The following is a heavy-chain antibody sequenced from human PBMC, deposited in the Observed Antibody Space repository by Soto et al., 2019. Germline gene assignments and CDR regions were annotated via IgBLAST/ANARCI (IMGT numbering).Heavy chain of an antibody. Sequence: SETLSLTCAVSGGSISSGGYSWSWIRQPPGKGLEWIGYMYHSGSTYYNPSLKSRVTISIDRSKNQFSLKLSSVTAADTAVYYCAIVIATAVHWFDPWGQGTLVTVSS. CDR3: AIVIATAVHWFDP. CDR2: MYHSGST. J-gene: IGHJ5*02. CDR1: GGSISSGGYS. D-gene: IGHD6-13*01. V-gene: IGHV4-30-2*01.